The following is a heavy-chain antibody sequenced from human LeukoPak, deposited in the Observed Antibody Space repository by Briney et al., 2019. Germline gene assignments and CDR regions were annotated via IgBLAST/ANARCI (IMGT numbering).Heavy chain of an antibody. V-gene: IGHV4-59*01. J-gene: IGHJ3*02. CDR2: VDHTGST. Sequence: SETLSLTCTVSDDSITMYYWTWIRQPPGKGLEWIGYVDHTGSTNYNPSLKSRVTISVDTSKNQFSLKLSSVTAADTAVFYCASLTTADAFDIWGQGTMVTVSS. CDR3: ASLTTADAFDI. CDR1: DDSITMYY. D-gene: IGHD3-22*01.